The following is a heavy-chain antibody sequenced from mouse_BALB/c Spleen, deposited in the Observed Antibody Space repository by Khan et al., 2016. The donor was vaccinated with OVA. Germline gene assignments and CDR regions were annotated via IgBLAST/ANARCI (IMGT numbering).Heavy chain of an antibody. D-gene: IGHD4-1*01. Sequence: EVQLVESGGDLVKPGGSLKLSCAASGFTFSSYSMSWVRQTPDKRLEWVASISSGGDYTYYPDSVKGRFTISRDNAKNTLYRQMSDLKAEDTAMDYCADHLTESLAYWGQGTLVTVSA. V-gene: IGHV5-6*01. CDR2: ISSGGDYT. CDR3: ADHLTESLAY. CDR1: GFTFSSYS. J-gene: IGHJ3*01.